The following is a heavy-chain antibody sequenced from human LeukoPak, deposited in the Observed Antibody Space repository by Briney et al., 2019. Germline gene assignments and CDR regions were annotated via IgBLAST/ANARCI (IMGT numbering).Heavy chain of an antibody. Sequence: SETLSLTCAVSGGSISSGGYSWSWIRQPPGKGLEWIGYIYHSGSTYYNPSLKSRVTISVDRSKNQFSLKLSSVTAADTAVYYCARVSYYDSSINWFDPWGQGTLVTVSS. CDR3: ARVSYYDSSINWFDP. CDR2: IYHSGST. D-gene: IGHD3-22*01. J-gene: IGHJ5*02. CDR1: GGSISSGGYS. V-gene: IGHV4-30-2*01.